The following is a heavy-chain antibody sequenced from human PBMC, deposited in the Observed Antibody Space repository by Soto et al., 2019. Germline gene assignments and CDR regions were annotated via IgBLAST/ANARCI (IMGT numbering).Heavy chain of an antibody. D-gene: IGHD6-19*01. CDR1: GFTFRNYG. V-gene: IGHV3-30*18. CDR2: VGNDGNTK. Sequence: GGSLRLACAASGFTFRNYGIHGVRQAPGKGMEWVAVVGNDGNTKYYADSVKGRFTISRDNSKNTLYLQMNSLRDEDTAVYYCAKEFREVDGPWYFDLWRSGTLVIVSS. CDR3: AKEFREVDGPWYFDL. J-gene: IGHJ2*01.